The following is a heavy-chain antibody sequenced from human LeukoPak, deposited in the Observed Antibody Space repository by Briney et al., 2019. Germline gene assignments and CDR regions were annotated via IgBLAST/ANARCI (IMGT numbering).Heavy chain of an antibody. J-gene: IGHJ4*02. CDR1: GGTFSSYA. CDR3: ARDLNYYDSSDYYYASLFDY. D-gene: IGHD3-22*01. CDR2: IIPIFGTG. Sequence: ASVKVSCKASGGTFSSYAISWVRQAPGQGLEWMGGIIPIFGTGNYAQKFQGRVTITADESTSTAYMELSSLRSEDTAVYCCARDLNYYDSSDYYYASLFDYWGQGTLVTVSS. V-gene: IGHV1-69*13.